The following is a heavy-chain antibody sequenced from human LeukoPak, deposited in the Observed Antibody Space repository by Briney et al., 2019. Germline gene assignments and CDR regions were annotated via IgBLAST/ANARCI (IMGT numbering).Heavy chain of an antibody. Sequence: GGSLRLSCAASGFTFSSYAMSWVRQAPGKGLEWVLAISGSGGSTYYADSVKGRFTISRDNSKNTLYLQMNSLRAEDTAVYYCASPIGAAAGTRYNWFDPWGRGTLVTVSS. CDR3: ASPIGAAAGTRYNWFDP. V-gene: IGHV3-23*01. D-gene: IGHD6-13*01. CDR2: ISGSGGST. CDR1: GFTFSSYA. J-gene: IGHJ5*02.